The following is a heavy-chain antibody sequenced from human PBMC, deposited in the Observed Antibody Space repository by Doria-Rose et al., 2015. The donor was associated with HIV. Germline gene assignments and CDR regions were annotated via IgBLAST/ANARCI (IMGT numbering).Heavy chain of an antibody. J-gene: IGHJ2*01. V-gene: IGHV5-51*01. CDR3: ARRGGLNWYFDL. CDR2: IYPGDSDS. D-gene: IGHD3-16*01. Sequence: GWVRQMPGKGLEWMGIIYPGDSDSRYSPSFQGQVTISADKSISTAHLQWSSLKASDTAMYYCARRGGLNWYFDLWGRGTLVTVSS.